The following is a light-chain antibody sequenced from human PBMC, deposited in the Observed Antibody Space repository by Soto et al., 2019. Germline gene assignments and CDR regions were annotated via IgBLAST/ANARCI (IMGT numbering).Light chain of an antibody. CDR2: EVS. V-gene: IGLV2-14*01. Sequence: QSALTQPASVSGSPGQSITISCTGTSSDVGGYNYVSWYQQHPGKAPKLMIYEVSNRPSGVSNRFSGSKSGNTASLTISGLRAEDEADYYCSSYAISSSLIIFGGGTKLTVL. CDR3: SSYAISSSLII. J-gene: IGLJ2*01. CDR1: SSDVGGYNY.